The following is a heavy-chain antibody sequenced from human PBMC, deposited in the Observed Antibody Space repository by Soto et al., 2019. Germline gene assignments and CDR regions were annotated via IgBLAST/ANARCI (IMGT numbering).Heavy chain of an antibody. V-gene: IGHV3-48*01. CDR1: GFTFSSYS. CDR3: ARGGDIVVVVAAPNDAFDI. CDR2: ISSSSSTI. Sequence: EVQLVESGGGLVQPGGSLRLSCAASGFTFSSYSMNWVRQAPGEGLEWVSYISSSSSTIYYADSVKGRFTISRDNAKNSLYLQMNSLRAEDTAVYYCARGGDIVVVVAAPNDAFDIWGQGTMVTVSS. J-gene: IGHJ3*02. D-gene: IGHD2-15*01.